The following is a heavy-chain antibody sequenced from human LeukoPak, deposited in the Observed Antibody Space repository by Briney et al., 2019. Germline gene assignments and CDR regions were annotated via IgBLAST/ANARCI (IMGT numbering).Heavy chain of an antibody. V-gene: IGHV3-9*01. J-gene: IGHJ4*02. CDR2: ISWNSGSI. CDR1: GFTFDDYA. D-gene: IGHD3-22*01. Sequence: GRSLRLSCAASGFTFDDYAMHWVRQAPGKDLEWVSGISWNSGSIGYADSVKGRFTISRDNAKNSLYLQMNSLRAEDTALYYCAKATDSNGYYPASAFDYWGQGTLVTVSS. CDR3: AKATDSNGYYPASAFDY.